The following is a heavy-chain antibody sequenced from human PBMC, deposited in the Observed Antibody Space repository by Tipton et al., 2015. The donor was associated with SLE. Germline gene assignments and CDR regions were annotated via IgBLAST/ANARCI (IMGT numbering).Heavy chain of an antibody. CDR1: GVSMNSHY. CDR3: ARADYGDYPFDY. CDR2: INYSGNS. D-gene: IGHD4-17*01. V-gene: IGHV4-59*06. J-gene: IGHJ4*02. Sequence: LRLSCTVSGVSMNSHYWSWIRQPPGKGLEWIGYINYSGNSYSNPSLKSRVTISVDTSKNQFSLNLTSVTAADTAVYYCARADYGDYPFDYWGQGTLVTVSS.